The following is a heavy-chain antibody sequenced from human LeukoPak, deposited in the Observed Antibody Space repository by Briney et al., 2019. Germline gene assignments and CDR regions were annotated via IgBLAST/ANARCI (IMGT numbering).Heavy chain of an antibody. CDR1: GFTFSSYA. D-gene: IGHD1-26*01. CDR2: ISYDGSNK. V-gene: IGHV3-30-3*01. J-gene: IGHJ4*02. Sequence: GRSLRLSCAASGFTFSSYAMHWVRQAPGKGLEWVAVISYDGSNKYYADSVKGRFTISRDNSKNTLYLQMNSLRAEDTAVYYCARDEAAYSGSPLDYWGQGTLVTVSS. CDR3: ARDEAAYSGSPLDY.